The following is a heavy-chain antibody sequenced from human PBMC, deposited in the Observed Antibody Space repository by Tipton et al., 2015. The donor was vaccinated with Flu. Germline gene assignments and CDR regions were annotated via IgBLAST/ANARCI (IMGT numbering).Heavy chain of an antibody. CDR3: AREFSEYYFDY. CDR1: GFTLGSYG. CDR2: LWFDGSNK. Sequence: SLRLSCAASGFTLGSYGMHWVRQAPGKGLEWVAYLWFDGSNKQYADSVKGRFTTSRDNTKNTLYLQMNTLRAEDAAVYYCAREFSEYYFDYWGQGTQVTVSA. V-gene: IGHV3-33*01. J-gene: IGHJ4*02.